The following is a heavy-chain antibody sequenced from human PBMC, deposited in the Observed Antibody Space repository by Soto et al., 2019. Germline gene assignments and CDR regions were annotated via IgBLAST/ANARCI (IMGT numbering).Heavy chain of an antibody. CDR1: GYTFTSYG. CDR2: ISAYNGNT. V-gene: IGHV1-18*01. Sequence: GASVKVSCKASGYTFTSYGISWVRQAPGQGLEWMGWISAYNGNTNYAQKLQGRVTMTTDTSTSTAYMELRSLRSGDTAVYYCARGYAGYSYAYYYYYGMDVWGQGTTVTVSS. D-gene: IGHD5-18*01. CDR3: ARGYAGYSYAYYYYYGMDV. J-gene: IGHJ6*02.